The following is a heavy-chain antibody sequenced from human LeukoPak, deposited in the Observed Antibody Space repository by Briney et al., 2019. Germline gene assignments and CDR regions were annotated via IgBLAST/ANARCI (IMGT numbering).Heavy chain of an antibody. J-gene: IGHJ4*02. D-gene: IGHD3-10*01. CDR3: AKEQVSVLLWFGELLTAPYYFDY. V-gene: IGHV3-23*01. CDR1: GFTFSSYA. Sequence: GGSLRFSCAASGFTFSSYAMSWVRQAPGKGLEWVSAISGSGGSTYYADSVKGRFTIFRDNSKNTLYLQMNSLRAEDTAVYYCAKEQVSVLLWFGELLTAPYYFDYWGQGTLVTVSS. CDR2: ISGSGGST.